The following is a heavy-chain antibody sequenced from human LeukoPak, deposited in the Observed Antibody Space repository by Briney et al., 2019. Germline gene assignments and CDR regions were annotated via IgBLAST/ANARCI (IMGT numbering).Heavy chain of an antibody. V-gene: IGHV1-8*01. D-gene: IGHD3-22*01. Sequence: GASVKVSCKASGYTFTSYDINWVRQATGQGLEWMGWMNPNSGNTGYAQKFQGRVTMTRDTSISTAYMELSRLRSDDTAVYYCARPRTDSSGYYYVFAFDIWGQGTMVTVSS. CDR2: MNPNSGNT. J-gene: IGHJ3*02. CDR3: ARPRTDSSGYYYVFAFDI. CDR1: GYTFTSYD.